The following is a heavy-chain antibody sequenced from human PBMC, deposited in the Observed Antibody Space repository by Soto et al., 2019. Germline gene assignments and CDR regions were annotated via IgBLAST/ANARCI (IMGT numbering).Heavy chain of an antibody. CDR3: ARSPYCSSTSCYGRVDWYFYL. V-gene: IGHV4-31*03. J-gene: IGHJ2*01. CDR2: IYYSGST. Sequence: SETLSLTCTVSGGSISSGGYYWSWIRQQPGKGLEWIGYIYYSGSTYYNPSLKSRVTISVDTSKNQFSLKLSSVTAADTAVYYCARSPYCSSTSCYGRVDWYFYLWGRGTLVTVSS. D-gene: IGHD2-2*01. CDR1: GGSISSGGYY.